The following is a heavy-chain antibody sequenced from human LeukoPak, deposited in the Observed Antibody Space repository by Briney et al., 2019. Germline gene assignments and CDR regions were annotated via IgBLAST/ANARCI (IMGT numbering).Heavy chain of an antibody. Sequence: GSSVKVSCKASGGTFSSYAISWVRQAPGQGLEWMGRIIPILGIANYAQKFQGRVTITADKSTSTAYMELSSLRSEDTAVYYCARDPYSSSWYSLHFDYWGQGTLVTVSS. CDR2: IIPILGIA. CDR1: GGTFSSYA. V-gene: IGHV1-69*04. J-gene: IGHJ4*02. CDR3: ARDPYSSSWYSLHFDY. D-gene: IGHD6-13*01.